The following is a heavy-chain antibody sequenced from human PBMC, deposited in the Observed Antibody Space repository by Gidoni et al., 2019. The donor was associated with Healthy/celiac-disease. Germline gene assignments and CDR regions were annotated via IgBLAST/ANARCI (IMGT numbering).Heavy chain of an antibody. CDR2: INPSGGST. D-gene: IGHD4-17*01. V-gene: IGHV1-46*01. Sequence: QVQLVQYGAEVKKPGASVKVSCKAAGYTYTSYYMHWVRQAPGQGLEWMGIINPSGGSTSYAQQFQARVTMTRDTSTSTVYMELSSLRSEDTAVYYCARRTTVTTDAYFDYWGQGTLVTVSS. CDR3: ARRTTVTTDAYFDY. J-gene: IGHJ4*02. CDR1: GYTYTSYY.